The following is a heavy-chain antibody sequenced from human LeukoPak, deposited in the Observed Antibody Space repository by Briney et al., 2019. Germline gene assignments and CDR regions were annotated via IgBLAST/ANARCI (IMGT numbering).Heavy chain of an antibody. J-gene: IGHJ3*02. CDR3: ARPLSSGWYLFAFDI. Sequence: PSETLSLTCAVYGGSFSGYYWSWIRQPPGKGLEWIGSIYYSGSTYYNPSLKSRVTISVDTSKNQFSLKLSSVTAADTAVYYCARPLSSGWYLFAFDIWGQGTMVTVSS. V-gene: IGHV4-34*01. CDR1: GGSFSGYY. CDR2: IYYSGST. D-gene: IGHD6-19*01.